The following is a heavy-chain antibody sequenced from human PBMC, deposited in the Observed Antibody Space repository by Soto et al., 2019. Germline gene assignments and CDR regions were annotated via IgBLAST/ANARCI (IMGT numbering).Heavy chain of an antibody. D-gene: IGHD1-1*01. Sequence: GGSLRLSCAASGFTFSSYGMHWVRQAPGKGLEWVAVIWYDGSNKYYADSVKGRFTISRDNSKNTLYLQMNSLRAEDTAAYYCAKGAAQRNYYFDFWGQGTLVTVSS. J-gene: IGHJ4*02. CDR2: IWYDGSNK. CDR3: AKGAAQRNYYFDF. CDR1: GFTFSSYG. V-gene: IGHV3-33*06.